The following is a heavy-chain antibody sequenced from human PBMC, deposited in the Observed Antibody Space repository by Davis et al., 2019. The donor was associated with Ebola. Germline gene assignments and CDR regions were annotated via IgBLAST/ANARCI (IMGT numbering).Heavy chain of an antibody. CDR1: GFTFSGSA. J-gene: IGHJ4*02. V-gene: IGHV3-73*01. Sequence: GESLKISCAASGFTFSGSAMHWVRQASGKGLEWVGRIRSKANSYATAYAASVKGRFTISRDDSKNTAYLQMNSLTTEDTAVYYCTSTAGSVDYWGQGTLVTVSS. CDR2: IRSKANSYAT. CDR3: TSTAGSVDY. D-gene: IGHD1-26*01.